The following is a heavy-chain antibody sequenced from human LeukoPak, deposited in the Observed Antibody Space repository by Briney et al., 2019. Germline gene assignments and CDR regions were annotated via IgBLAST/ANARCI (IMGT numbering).Heavy chain of an antibody. CDR2: IYHSGST. J-gene: IGHJ6*03. CDR3: ARKMGGCSGGSCYYYYMDV. D-gene: IGHD2-15*01. CDR1: GYSISSGYY. Sequence: PSETLSLTCTVSGYSISSGYYWGWIRQPPGKGLEWIGSIYHSGSTYYNPSLKSRVTISVDTSKNQFSLKLSSVTAADTAVYYCARKMGGCSGGSCYYYYMDVWGKGTTVTVSS. V-gene: IGHV4-38-2*02.